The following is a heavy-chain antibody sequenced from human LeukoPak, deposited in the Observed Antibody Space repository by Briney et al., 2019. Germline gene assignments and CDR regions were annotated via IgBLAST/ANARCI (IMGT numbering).Heavy chain of an antibody. CDR3: ARDSSSGYYNY. CDR2: INPSGGST. CDR1: GYTFTSYY. Sequence: ASVKVSCKASGYTFTSYYTHWVRQAPGQGLEWMGIINPSGGSTSYAQKFQGRVTMTRDTSTSTVYMELSSLRSEDTAMYYCARDSSSGYYNYWGQGTLVTVSS. J-gene: IGHJ4*02. D-gene: IGHD3-22*01. V-gene: IGHV1-46*01.